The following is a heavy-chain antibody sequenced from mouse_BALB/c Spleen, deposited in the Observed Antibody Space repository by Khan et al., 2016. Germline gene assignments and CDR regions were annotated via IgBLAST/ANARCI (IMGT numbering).Heavy chain of an antibody. CDR3: IRDDGYSPFAY. V-gene: IGHV6-6*01. CDR1: GFTFSDAW. J-gene: IGHJ3*01. CDR2: IRSKAKDHAT. Sequence: EVKLEESGGGLVQPGGSMKLSCAASGFTFSDAWMDWVRQSPEKGLEWVAEIRSKAKDHATYYAESVKGRFTISRDDSKSSVYLQMNSLRAEDTGIYYCIRDDGYSPFAYWGQGTLVTVSA. D-gene: IGHD2-3*01.